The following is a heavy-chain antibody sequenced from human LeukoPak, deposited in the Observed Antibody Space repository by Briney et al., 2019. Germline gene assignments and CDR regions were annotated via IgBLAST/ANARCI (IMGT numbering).Heavy chain of an antibody. CDR2: ISSSGSTI. CDR1: GFTFSSYE. Sequence: GGSLRLSCAASGFTFSSYEMNWVRQAPGKGLEWVSYISSSGSTIYYADSVKGRFTISRDNAKNSLYLQMISLRAEDTAVYYCARDHWVTMVRGVIPLYGLDVWGQGSTVTVPS. CDR3: ARDHWVTMVRGVIPLYGLDV. J-gene: IGHJ6*02. D-gene: IGHD3-10*01. V-gene: IGHV3-48*03.